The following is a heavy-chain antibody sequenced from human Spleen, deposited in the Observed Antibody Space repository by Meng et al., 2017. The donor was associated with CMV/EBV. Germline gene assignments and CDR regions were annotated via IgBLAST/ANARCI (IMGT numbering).Heavy chain of an antibody. CDR1: VSTDY. D-gene: IGHD2-2*01. J-gene: IGHJ2*01. V-gene: IGHV3-53*01. Sequence: VSTDYMSWVRQAPGKGLEWVSIIYTGSGGTRHYADSVRGRFTISRDNSKNTVFLQMNSLRAEDTALYYCVRVYSSSTYGDDWYFDLWGRGTLVTVSS. CDR2: IYTGSGGTR. CDR3: VRVYSSSTYGDDWYFDL.